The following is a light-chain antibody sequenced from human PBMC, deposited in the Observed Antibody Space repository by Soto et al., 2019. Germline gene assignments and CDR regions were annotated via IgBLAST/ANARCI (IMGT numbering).Light chain of an antibody. Sequence: AIQLTQSPSSLSASVGDRVTITCRASQDIRGALAWYQQKPGKPPKLLIFDVSSLQSGVPSRFRGSGSGTDFTLTISSLQAEDFATYYCQQFNTYPITVGQGTRLEIK. CDR3: QQFNTYPIT. V-gene: IGKV1-13*02. CDR2: DVS. J-gene: IGKJ5*01. CDR1: QDIRGA.